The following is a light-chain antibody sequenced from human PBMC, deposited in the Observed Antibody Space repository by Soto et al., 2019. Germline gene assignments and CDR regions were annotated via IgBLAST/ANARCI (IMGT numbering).Light chain of an antibody. CDR1: QSVSSN. Sequence: VLTQSPGTLSLSPGERATLSCRASQSVSSNYLAWYQQKPGQAPRLLVSAASTRATGVPARFSGSGSGTEFTLTISSLQSEDFAVYYCQQYNNWPPWTFGQGTKVDI. CDR2: AAS. V-gene: IGKV3-15*01. J-gene: IGKJ1*01. CDR3: QQYNNWPPWT.